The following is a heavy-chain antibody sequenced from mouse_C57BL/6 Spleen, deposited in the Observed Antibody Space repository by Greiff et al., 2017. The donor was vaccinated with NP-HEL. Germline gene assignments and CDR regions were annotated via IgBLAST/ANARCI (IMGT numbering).Heavy chain of an antibody. CDR1: GYTFTSYW. CDR3: ERGGYYGNYDAMDY. D-gene: IGHD2-1*01. J-gene: IGHJ4*01. V-gene: IGHV1-50*01. Sequence: VQLQQPGAELVKPGASVKLSCKASGYTFTSYWMQWVKQRPGQGLEWIGEIDPSDSYTNYNQKFTGTATLTVDTSSSTAYMQLSSLTSEDSAVYYGERGGYYGNYDAMDYWGQGTSVTVSA. CDR2: IDPSDSYT.